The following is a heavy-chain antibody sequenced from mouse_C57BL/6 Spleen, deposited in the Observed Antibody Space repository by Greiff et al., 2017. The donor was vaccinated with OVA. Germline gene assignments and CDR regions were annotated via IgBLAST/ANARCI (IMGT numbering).Heavy chain of an antibody. V-gene: IGHV3-6*01. CDR2: ISYDGSN. CDR1: GYSITSGYY. Sequence: EVQLQESGPGLVKPSQSLSLTCSVPGYSITSGYYWNWIRQFPGNKLEWMGYISYDGSNNYNPSLKNRISITRDTSKNQFFLKLNSVTTEDTATYYCARGKSSYAYWGQGTLVTVSA. CDR3: ARGKSSYAY. D-gene: IGHD1-1*01. J-gene: IGHJ3*01.